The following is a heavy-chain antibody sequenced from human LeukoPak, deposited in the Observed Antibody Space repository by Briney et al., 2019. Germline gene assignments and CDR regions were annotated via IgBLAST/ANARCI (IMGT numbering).Heavy chain of an antibody. D-gene: IGHD5-18*01. J-gene: IGHJ4*02. CDR3: AKGLLSRVSYGNDAIDY. CDR1: GFTFSSYA. CDR2: ISYDGSNK. Sequence: PGRSLRLSCAASGFTFSSYAMHWVRQAPGKGLEWVAVISYDGSNKYYADSVKGRFTISRDNSKNTLYLQMNSLRAEDTAVYYCAKGLLSRVSYGNDAIDYWGQGTLVTVSS. V-gene: IGHV3-30-3*01.